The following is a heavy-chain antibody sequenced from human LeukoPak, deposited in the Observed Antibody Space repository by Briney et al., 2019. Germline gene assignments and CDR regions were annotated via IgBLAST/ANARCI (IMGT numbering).Heavy chain of an antibody. Sequence: PSETLSLTCTVSGGSISTSSYYWGWVRQPPGKGLEWIGNIFYSGSTYYNPSLKSRVTISVDTSKNQFSLKLSSVTAADTAVYYCARGARGVTTFSAFDIWGQGTMVTVSS. CDR1: GGSISTSSYY. V-gene: IGHV4-39*07. D-gene: IGHD4-17*01. J-gene: IGHJ3*02. CDR2: IFYSGST. CDR3: ARGARGVTTFSAFDI.